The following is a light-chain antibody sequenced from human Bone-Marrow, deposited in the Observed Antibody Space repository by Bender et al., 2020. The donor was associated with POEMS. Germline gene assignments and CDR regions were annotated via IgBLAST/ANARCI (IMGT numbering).Light chain of an antibody. CDR3: CSKTTSGTPVV. J-gene: IGLJ2*01. Sequence: QSALTQPASVSGSPGQSITISCTGTSSDIGSYILVSWFQQHPGTAPKLMIYEVNKRPSGVSNRFSGSKSGNTASLTISGLQVEDEADYYCCSKTTSGTPVVFGGGTKLTVL. CDR2: EVN. V-gene: IGLV2-14*02. CDR1: SSDIGSYIL.